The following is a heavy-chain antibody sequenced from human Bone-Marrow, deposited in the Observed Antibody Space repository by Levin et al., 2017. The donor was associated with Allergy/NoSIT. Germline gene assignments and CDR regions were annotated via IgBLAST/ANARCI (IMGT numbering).Heavy chain of an antibody. Sequence: SQTLSLTCTLSGLSVITRGMRVSWIRQPPGRGLEWLGEIDHGGSTKYNPSLKNRVTVSLDMPNNVLSLTLTSVTAADTAIYFCARGRSVIDPAAHLGFFDLWGQGALVTVSS. CDR3: ARGRSVIDPAAHLGFFDL. V-gene: IGHV4-4*02. J-gene: IGHJ5*02. CDR1: GLSVITRGMR. CDR2: IDHGGST. D-gene: IGHD7-27*01.